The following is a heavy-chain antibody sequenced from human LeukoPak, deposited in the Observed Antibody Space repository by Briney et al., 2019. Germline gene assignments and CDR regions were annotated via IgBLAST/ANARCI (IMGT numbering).Heavy chain of an antibody. Sequence: SETLSLTCAVYGGSFSGYYWSWIRQPPGKGLEWIGEINHSGSTNYSPSLKSRVTISVDTSKNQFSLKLSSVTAADTAVYYCARGSRDGSGSYPVWFDPWGQGTLVTVSS. CDR1: GGSFSGYY. CDR2: INHSGST. D-gene: IGHD3-10*01. CDR3: ARGSRDGSGSYPVWFDP. J-gene: IGHJ5*02. V-gene: IGHV4-34*01.